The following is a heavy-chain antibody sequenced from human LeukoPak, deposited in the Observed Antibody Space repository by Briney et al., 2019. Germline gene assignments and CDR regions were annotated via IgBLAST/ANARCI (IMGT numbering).Heavy chain of an antibody. J-gene: IGHJ4*02. D-gene: IGHD2-15*01. CDR3: ARVPSGGPFDY. V-gene: IGHV1-18*01. CDR2: ISAYNGNT. CDR1: GYSFTSYG. Sequence: ASVKVSCKASGYSFTSYGISWVRQAPGQGLEWMGWISAYNGNTNFAQRLQGRVTMTTDTSTSTAYMELRSLTSDDTAVYYCARVPSGGPFDYWGQGTLVTVSS.